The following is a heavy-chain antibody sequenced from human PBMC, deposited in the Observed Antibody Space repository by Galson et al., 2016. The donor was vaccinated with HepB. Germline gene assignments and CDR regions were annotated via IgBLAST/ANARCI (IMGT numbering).Heavy chain of an antibody. J-gene: IGHJ6*02. CDR3: ATEYSISLNSNSDYYYGMDV. V-gene: IGHV3-30*04. D-gene: IGHD6-6*01. Sequence: SLRLSCAASGFTFSNYAMHWVRQAPGKGLEWVTVISFAGSDKYYADSVKGRFTISRDNSMNTLYLQINSRRAEDTAVYFCATEYSISLNSNSDYYYGMDVWGQVTTVTVSS. CDR2: ISFAGSDK. CDR1: GFTFSNYA.